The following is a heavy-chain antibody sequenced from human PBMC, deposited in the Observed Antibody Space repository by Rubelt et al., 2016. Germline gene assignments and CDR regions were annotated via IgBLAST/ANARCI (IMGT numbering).Heavy chain of an antibody. CDR2: IYYSGST. Sequence: GAGLLKPSETLSLTCTVSGGSISSSSYYWGWIRQPPGKGLEWIGSIYYSGSTYYNPSLKSRVTISVDTSKNQFSLKLSSVTAADTAVYYCARSYGSGWYYGNYYYGMDVWGQGTTVTVSS. V-gene: IGHV4-39*01. CDR3: ARSYGSGWYYGNYYYGMDV. CDR1: GGSISSSSYY. D-gene: IGHD6-19*01. J-gene: IGHJ6*02.